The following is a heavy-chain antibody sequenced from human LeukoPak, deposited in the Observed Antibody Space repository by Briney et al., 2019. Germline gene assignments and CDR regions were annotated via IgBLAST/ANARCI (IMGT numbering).Heavy chain of an antibody. J-gene: IGHJ4*02. V-gene: IGHV4-39*01. CDR3: ARTGSSGDIDY. D-gene: IGHD6-19*01. CDR2: IYHSGST. Sequence: SETLSLTCTVSGGSISSSFYYWGWIRQPPGKGLEWIGSIYHSGSTYYNPSLKSRVTISVDTSRNQFSLKLSSVTAADTAVYYCARTGSSGDIDYWGQGTLVTVSS. CDR1: GGSISSSFYY.